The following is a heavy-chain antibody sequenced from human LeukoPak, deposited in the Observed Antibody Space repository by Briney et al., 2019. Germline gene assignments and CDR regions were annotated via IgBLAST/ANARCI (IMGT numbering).Heavy chain of an antibody. CDR3: ARRYGDLYYYYYGMDV. V-gene: IGHV3-33*01. J-gene: IGHJ6*02. CDR2: MWYDGSNK. Sequence: GRSLRLSCAASGFTFSSYGMHWVRQAPGKGLEWVAVMWYDGSNKYYADSVKGRFTISRDNSKNSLYLQMNSLRAEDTAVYYCARRYGDLYYYYYGMDVWGQGTTVTVSS. D-gene: IGHD4-17*01. CDR1: GFTFSSYG.